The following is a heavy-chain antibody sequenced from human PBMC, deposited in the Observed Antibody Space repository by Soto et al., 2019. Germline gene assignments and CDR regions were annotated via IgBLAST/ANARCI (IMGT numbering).Heavy chain of an antibody. CDR1: GGSLTSGTYS. CDR3: ARGREFDS. CDR2: IFPSGTT. J-gene: IGHJ4*02. V-gene: IGHV4-30-2*01. Sequence: SETLSLTCAVSGGSLTSGTYSWNWIRRPPGKGLEWIGYIFPSGTTCYNPSLKSRVSISIDVSKNQFSLNLRSLTAADTAVYYCARGREFDSWGQGTLVTVSS.